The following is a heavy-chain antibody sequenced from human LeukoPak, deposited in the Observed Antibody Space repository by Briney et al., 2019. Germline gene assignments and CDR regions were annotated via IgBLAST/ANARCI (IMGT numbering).Heavy chain of an antibody. J-gene: IGHJ4*02. Sequence: ASVKVSCKASGYTFTGYYMHWVRQAPGQGLEWMGWINPNSGGTNYAQKFQGRVTMTRYTSISTAYMELSRLRSDDTAVYYCARGASRPSVPSRYWGQGTLVTVSS. CDR2: INPNSGGT. CDR1: GYTFTGYY. V-gene: IGHV1-2*02. CDR3: ARGASRPSVPSRY. D-gene: IGHD6-6*01.